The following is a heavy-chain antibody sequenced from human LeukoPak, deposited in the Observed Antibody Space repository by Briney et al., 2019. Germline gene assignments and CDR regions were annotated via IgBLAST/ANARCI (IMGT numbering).Heavy chain of an antibody. Sequence: SETLSLTCAVYGWSFNDYYWDWLRQPPGKGLEWIGEINARGDTNYNPSLKSRVTMSVDTSKNQFSLRLTSMIAADTAVYYCARGQAPAARGYNWFDPWGQGTLVTVSS. V-gene: IGHV4-34*01. CDR2: INARGDT. J-gene: IGHJ5*02. CDR1: GWSFNDYY. CDR3: ARGQAPAARGYNWFDP. D-gene: IGHD2-2*01.